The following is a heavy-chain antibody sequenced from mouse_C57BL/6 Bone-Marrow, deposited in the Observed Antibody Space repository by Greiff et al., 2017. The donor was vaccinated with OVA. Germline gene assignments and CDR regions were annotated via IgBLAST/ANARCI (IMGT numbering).Heavy chain of an antibody. CDR3: PRDRYSSGYFDD. J-gene: IGHJ2*01. CDR2: INYDGGST. CDR1: GFTFSDYY. V-gene: IGHV5-16*01. Sequence: DVQLVEPEGGLVQPGSSMKLSCTASGFTFSDYYMPWVRQVPEQGLEWIANINYDGGSTYYLDSLKSRFIISRDNATNILYLQMSSLKSEDTATDYCPRDRYSSGYFDDWGKGTTVTVSS. D-gene: IGHD3-2*02.